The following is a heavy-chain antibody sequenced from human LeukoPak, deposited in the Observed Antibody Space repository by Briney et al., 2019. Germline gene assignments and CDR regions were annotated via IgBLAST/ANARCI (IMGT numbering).Heavy chain of an antibody. J-gene: IGHJ4*02. CDR3: ARDNYDSSGYYFD. V-gene: IGHV3-48*03. Sequence: GGSLRLSCAASGFTFTSYALDWVRQAPGKGLEWVSYISSSGSTIYYADSVKGRFTISRDNAKNSLYLQMNSLRAEDTAVYYCARDNYDSSGYYFDWGQGTLVTVSS. CDR2: ISSSGSTI. CDR1: GFTFTSYA. D-gene: IGHD3-22*01.